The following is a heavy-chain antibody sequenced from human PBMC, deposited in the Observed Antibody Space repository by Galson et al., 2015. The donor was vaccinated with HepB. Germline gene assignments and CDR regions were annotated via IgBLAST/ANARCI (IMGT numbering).Heavy chain of an antibody. CDR1: GFTFIMYA. CDR3: AREEYNNVYFDY. V-gene: IGHV3-30-3*01. Sequence: SLRLSCAASGFTFIMYAMHWVRQAPGKGLEWVAVISYDGSEIYYADSVQGRFTISRDNSKNTLYLQMNSLRVEDTAVYYCAREEYNNVYFDYWGQGTLVTVSS. CDR2: ISYDGSEI. D-gene: IGHD5-24*01. J-gene: IGHJ4*02.